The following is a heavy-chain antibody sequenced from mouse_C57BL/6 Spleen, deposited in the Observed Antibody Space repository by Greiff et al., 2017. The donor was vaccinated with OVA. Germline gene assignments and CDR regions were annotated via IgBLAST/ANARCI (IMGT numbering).Heavy chain of an antibody. J-gene: IGHJ3*01. CDR1: GYAFSSSW. D-gene: IGHD2-3*01. CDR3: ARQDLDGFFAY. Sequence: QVQLQQSGPELVKPGASVKISCKASGYAFSSSWMNWVKQRPGKGLEWIGRIYPGDGDTNYNGKFKGKATLTADKSSSTAYMQLSSLTSEDSAVYFCARQDLDGFFAYWGQGTLVTVSA. CDR2: IYPGDGDT. V-gene: IGHV1-82*01.